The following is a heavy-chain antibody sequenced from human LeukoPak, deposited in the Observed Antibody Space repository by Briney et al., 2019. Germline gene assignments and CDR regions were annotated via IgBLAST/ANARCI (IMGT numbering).Heavy chain of an antibody. V-gene: IGHV3-23*01. Sequence: GGSLRLSCAASGFTFSSFAMSWVRRPPGKGLQWVSAISKSGASTDYADSVKGRFTISRDNSKSTLHLQMNSLRAEDTAIYYCAKDAGGTSYYPFDYWGQGTPVTVSS. D-gene: IGHD3-9*01. CDR2: ISKSGAST. CDR3: AKDAGGTSYYPFDY. J-gene: IGHJ4*02. CDR1: GFTFSSFA.